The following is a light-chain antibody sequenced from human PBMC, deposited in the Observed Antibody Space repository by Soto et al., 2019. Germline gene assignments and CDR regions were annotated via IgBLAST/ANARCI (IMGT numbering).Light chain of an antibody. V-gene: IGKV1-39*01. J-gene: IGKJ2*01. CDR3: QQSFGPPYT. Sequence: DIQMTQSPSSLSASVGDRVTITCRASQSLGRRLTWYQQKAGEAPKLLIYETSNWQNGVPSRFSGSGSETDFPLTINSLQPEDFATYYCQQSFGPPYTFGQGTKLE. CDR2: ETS. CDR1: QSLGRR.